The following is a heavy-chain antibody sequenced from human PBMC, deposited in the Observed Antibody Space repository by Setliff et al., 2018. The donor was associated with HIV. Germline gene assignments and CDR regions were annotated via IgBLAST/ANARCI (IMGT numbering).Heavy chain of an antibody. J-gene: IGHJ6*03. Sequence: SETLSLTCTVSGGSIDSTSYYWGWIRQPPGKGLEWIGRIYYSGTTDYNPSLKSRVTISVDRSRNQFSLTLSSVTAADTAVYYCSRQQLDGFRYKYYYMDVWGKGTTVTVSS. D-gene: IGHD6-13*01. CDR3: SRQQLDGFRYKYYYMDV. CDR1: GGSIDSTSYY. V-gene: IGHV4-39*07. CDR2: IYYSGTT.